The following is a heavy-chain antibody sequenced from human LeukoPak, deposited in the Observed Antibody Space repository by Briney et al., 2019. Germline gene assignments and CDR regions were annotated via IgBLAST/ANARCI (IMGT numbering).Heavy chain of an antibody. CDR1: GDSVSSGRYY. J-gene: IGHJ6*04. V-gene: IGHV4-30-2*01. Sequence: SQTLFLTCTVSGDSVSSGRYYWSWIRQPPGKGLEFIGYVYHTGSTNYTPSLKSRVTISVDTSKNQFSLKLSSVTAADTAVYYCARGAVKDDVLLWFGELFPPGYYYGMDVWGKGTTVTVSS. D-gene: IGHD3-10*01. CDR3: ARGAVKDDVLLWFGELFPPGYYYGMDV. CDR2: VYHTGST.